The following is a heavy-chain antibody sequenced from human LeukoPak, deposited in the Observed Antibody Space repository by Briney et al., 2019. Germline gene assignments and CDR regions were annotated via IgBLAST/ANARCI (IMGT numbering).Heavy chain of an antibody. J-gene: IGHJ4*02. CDR1: GFTFSTYA. V-gene: IGHV3-23*01. CDR3: AKDVGLVTARFYSFDY. D-gene: IGHD2-21*02. CDR2: ISGSGAST. Sequence: PGGSLRLSCVASGFTFSTYAMTWVRQAPGKGLEWVSVISGSGASTYYADSVKGRFTISRDNSKNTLLLQMNSLRAEDTALYYCAKDVGLVTARFYSFDYWGQGTLVTVSP.